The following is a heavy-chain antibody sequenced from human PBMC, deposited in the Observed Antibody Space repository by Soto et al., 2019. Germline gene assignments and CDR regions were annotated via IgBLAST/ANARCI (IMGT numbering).Heavy chain of an antibody. Sequence: QVQLQESGPGLVKPSQTLSLTCTVSGGSISSGNYYWSWIRQPPGKGLEWIGFISYSGSTYYSTSLNSRFTISVDKSKSQFALNLSFVNAADTSVYYCATMGTPATGLYFFDYWGQGSLVTVSS. CDR2: ISYSGST. J-gene: IGHJ4*02. D-gene: IGHD2-15*01. CDR3: ATMGTPATGLYFFDY. V-gene: IGHV4-30-4*01. CDR1: GGSISSGNYY.